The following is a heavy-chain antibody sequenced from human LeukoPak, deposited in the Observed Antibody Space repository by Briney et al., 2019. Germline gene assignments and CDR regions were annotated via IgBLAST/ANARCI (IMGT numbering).Heavy chain of an antibody. CDR3: ARDKFGAAGNLFDY. V-gene: IGHV3-74*01. Sequence: GGSLRLSCVASGFTFSNYWMHWVRQAPGKGLVWVSYINSDGSSTSYADSVKGRFTISRDNAKNTLYLQMNSLRAEDTAVYYCARDKFGAAGNLFDYWGQGTLVTVSS. J-gene: IGHJ4*02. CDR1: GFTFSNYW. CDR2: INSDGSST. D-gene: IGHD6-13*01.